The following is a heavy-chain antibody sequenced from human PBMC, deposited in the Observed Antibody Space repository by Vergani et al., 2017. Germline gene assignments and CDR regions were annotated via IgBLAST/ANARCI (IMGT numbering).Heavy chain of an antibody. D-gene: IGHD6-19*01. Sequence: QVQLVESGGGVVQPGRSLRLSCAASGFTFSSYGMHWVRQAPGKGLEWVAVIWYDGSNKYYADSVKGRFTISRDNSKNTLYLQMNSLRAEDTAVYYCARVGAVAGTLSLGPWGQGTLVTVSS. J-gene: IGHJ5*02. CDR3: ARVGAVAGTLSLGP. V-gene: IGHV3-33*01. CDR2: IWYDGSNK. CDR1: GFTFSSYG.